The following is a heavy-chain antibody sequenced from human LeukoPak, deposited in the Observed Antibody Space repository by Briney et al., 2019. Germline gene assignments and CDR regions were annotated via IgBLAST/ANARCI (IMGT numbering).Heavy chain of an antibody. Sequence: GESLKISCKGSGYIFTSYWIGWVRQMPGKGLEWMGIIYPGDSDTRYSPSFQGQVAISADKSISTAYLQWSSLKASDTAMYYCARTPHMTAVDYWGQGTLVTVSS. D-gene: IGHD2-21*02. J-gene: IGHJ4*02. V-gene: IGHV5-51*01. CDR1: GYIFTSYW. CDR3: ARTPHMTAVDY. CDR2: IYPGDSDT.